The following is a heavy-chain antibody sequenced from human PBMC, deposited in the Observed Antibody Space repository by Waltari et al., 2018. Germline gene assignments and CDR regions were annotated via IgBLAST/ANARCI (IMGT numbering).Heavy chain of an antibody. CDR1: GGSISSGSYY. V-gene: IGHV4-61*02. CDR3: ARVEPAAADPYYYYYYMDV. Sequence: QVQLQESGPGLVKPSQTLSLTCTVSGGSISSGSYYWSWIRQPAGKGLEWIGRLYTSGSTNYNPALKSRVTISLDTSKNQFALKLSSVTAADTAVYYCARVEPAAADPYYYYYYMDVWGKGTTVTVSS. J-gene: IGHJ6*03. CDR2: LYTSGST. D-gene: IGHD6-13*01.